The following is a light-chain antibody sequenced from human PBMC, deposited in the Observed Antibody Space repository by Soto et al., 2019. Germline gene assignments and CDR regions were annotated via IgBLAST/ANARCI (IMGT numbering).Light chain of an antibody. CDR2: GAS. Sequence: EIVLTQSPGTLSLSPWERATLSCRASQSVSSSSLAWYQQKPGQSPRLLIYGASSRATGIPDRFSGRGSGTDFTLTISRLEPEDFAVYYCQQYAGSFGGGTKVDIK. CDR3: QQYAGS. CDR1: QSVSSSS. J-gene: IGKJ4*02. V-gene: IGKV3-20*01.